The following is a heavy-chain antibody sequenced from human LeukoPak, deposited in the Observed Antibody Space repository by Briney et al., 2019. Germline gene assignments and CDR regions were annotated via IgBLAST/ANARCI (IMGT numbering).Heavy chain of an antibody. J-gene: IGHJ5*02. D-gene: IGHD2-15*01. Sequence: ASVKVSCKASGFTFTSSAVQWVRQARGQRLEWIGWIVVGSGNTNYAQKFQERVTITRDMSTSTAYMELSSLRSEDTAVYYCAAGGRIYCSGGSCYSGTNNWFHPWGQGTLVTVSS. CDR1: GFTFTSSA. CDR3: AAGGRIYCSGGSCYSGTNNWFHP. V-gene: IGHV1-58*01. CDR2: IVVGSGNT.